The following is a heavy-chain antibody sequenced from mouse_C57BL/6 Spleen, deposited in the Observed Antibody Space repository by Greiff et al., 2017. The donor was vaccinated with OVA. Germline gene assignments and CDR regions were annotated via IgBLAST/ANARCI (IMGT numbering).Heavy chain of an antibody. CDR1: GYAFSSSW. J-gene: IGHJ3*01. D-gene: IGHD1-1*01. CDR2: IYPGDGDT. Sequence: QVQLQQSGPELVKPGASVKISCKASGYAFSSSWMNWVKQRPGKGLEWIGRIYPGDGDTNYNGKFKGKATLTADKSSSTAYMQLSSLTSEDSAVYCCARGEYYGSSRFAYWGQGTLVTVSA. V-gene: IGHV1-82*01. CDR3: ARGEYYGSSRFAY.